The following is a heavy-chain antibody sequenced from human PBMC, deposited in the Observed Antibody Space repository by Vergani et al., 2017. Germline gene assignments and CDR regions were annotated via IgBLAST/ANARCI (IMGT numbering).Heavy chain of an antibody. J-gene: IGHJ3*02. D-gene: IGHD3-10*01. V-gene: IGHV3-49*03. Sequence: EVQLVESGGDLVQPGRSLRLSCTASGFTFGYYAMDWFRQAPGQGLEWVGGIRSKANGQATIYAASVKGRFTISRDDSKSIAYLQMKNLQPEDTAMYYCVRDQVTMLRGSDALDIWGQGTMVTVSS. CDR2: IRSKANGQAT. CDR3: VRDQVTMLRGSDALDI. CDR1: GFTFGYYA.